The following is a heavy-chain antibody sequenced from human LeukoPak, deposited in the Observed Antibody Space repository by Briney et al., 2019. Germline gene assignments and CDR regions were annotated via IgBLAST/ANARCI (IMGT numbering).Heavy chain of an antibody. CDR3: ARSPITIFGVVLRYYFDY. CDR2: INPSGGST. D-gene: IGHD3-3*01. CDR1: GYTFTSYY. Sequence: ASVKVSCKASGYTFTSYYVHWVRQAPGQGLEWMGIINPSGGSTSYAQKFQGRVTMTRDTSISTAYMELSRLRSDDTAVYYCARSPITIFGVVLRYYFDYWGQGTLVTVSS. J-gene: IGHJ4*02. V-gene: IGHV1-46*01.